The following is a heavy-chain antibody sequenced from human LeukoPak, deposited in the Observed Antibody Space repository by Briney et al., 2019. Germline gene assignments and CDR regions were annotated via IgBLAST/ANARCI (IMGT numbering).Heavy chain of an antibody. CDR3: ARGYSYVYNY. CDR2: INPNSGDT. V-gene: IGHV1-8*01. CDR1: GYTFTSYD. D-gene: IGHD5-18*01. J-gene: IGHJ4*02. Sequence: ASVKVSCKASGYTFTSYDINWVRQASGQGLEWMGWINPNSGDTGYAKKFQGKVTMTRNTSISTAYMEVSSLRSEGTAVYYCARGYSYVYNYWGQGTLVTVSS.